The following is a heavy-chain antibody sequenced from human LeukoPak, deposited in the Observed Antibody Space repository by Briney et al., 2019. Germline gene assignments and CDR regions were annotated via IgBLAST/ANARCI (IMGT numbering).Heavy chain of an antibody. V-gene: IGHV1-2*02. Sequence: GASVKVSCKASGYTFTGYYMHWVRQAPGQGLEWMGWINPNSGGTNYAQKFQGRVTMTRDTSISTAYMELSRLRSDDTAVYYCARAGYCSGGSCYPNDYWGQGTLVTVSS. D-gene: IGHD2-15*01. CDR3: ARAGYCSGGSCYPNDY. CDR1: GYTFTGYY. J-gene: IGHJ4*02. CDR2: INPNSGGT.